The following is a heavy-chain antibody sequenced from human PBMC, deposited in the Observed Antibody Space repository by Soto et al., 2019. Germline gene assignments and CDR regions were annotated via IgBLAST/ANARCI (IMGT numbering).Heavy chain of an antibody. CDR3: ARDKGYGFGWSSSSGMDV. V-gene: IGHV1-18*01. CDR2: ISGYNGNT. Sequence: QVQLVQSGAEVMTPGAAVKVSCKASGYTFSNFGLSWVRQAPGQGLEWMGWISGYNGNTNSAERFQGRGTMTTDTSTSNAYMEARSLASDDTAVYYCARDKGYGFGWSSSSGMDVWGQGTTVTVSS. J-gene: IGHJ6*02. D-gene: IGHD5-18*01. CDR1: GYTFSNFG.